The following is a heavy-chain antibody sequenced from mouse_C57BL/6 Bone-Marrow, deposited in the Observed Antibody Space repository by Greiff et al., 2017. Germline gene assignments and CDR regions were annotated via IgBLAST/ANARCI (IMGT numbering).Heavy chain of an antibody. V-gene: IGHV14-4*01. CDR1: GFNIKDDY. J-gene: IGHJ3*01. CDR2: IDPENGAT. D-gene: IGHD4-1*01. Sequence: EVQLQQSGAELVRPGASVKLSCTASGFNIKDDYMHWVKQRPEQGLEWIGWIDPENGATEYASKFQGKATITADTSSNTAYLQLSSLTSEDTAVYYCTTGTPFAYWGQETLVTDSA. CDR3: TTGTPFAY.